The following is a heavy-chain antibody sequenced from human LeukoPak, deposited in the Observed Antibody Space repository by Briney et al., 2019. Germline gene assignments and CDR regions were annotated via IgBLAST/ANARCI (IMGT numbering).Heavy chain of an antibody. CDR2: MNPNSGNT. J-gene: IGHJ4*02. CDR1: GYTFTICA. Sequence: GASVSVSSTASGYTFTICAIKWVRQAPGQGLEWMGWMNPNSGNTGYAQKFQGRVTMTRNTSISTAYIELSSLRSEDTAVYYCARVLSIFVGGVGYWGQGTLVTVSS. V-gene: IGHV1-8*01. CDR3: ARVLSIFVGGVGY. D-gene: IGHD3-3*01.